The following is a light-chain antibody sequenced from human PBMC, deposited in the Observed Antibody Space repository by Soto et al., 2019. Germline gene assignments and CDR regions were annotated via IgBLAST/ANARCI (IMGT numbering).Light chain of an antibody. CDR3: QQYNNWPPWT. V-gene: IGKV3-15*01. CDR1: QSVSSY. Sequence: EVGLTHSPATLSLSPGERATLSCRASQSVSSYLAWYQQKPGQAPRLLIYDASTRATGIPARFSGSGSGTEFTLTISSLQSEDFAVYYCQQYNNWPPWTFGQGTKVDIK. J-gene: IGKJ1*01. CDR2: DAS.